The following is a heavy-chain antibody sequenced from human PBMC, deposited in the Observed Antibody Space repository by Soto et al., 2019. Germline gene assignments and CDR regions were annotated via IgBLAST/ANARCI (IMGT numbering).Heavy chain of an antibody. CDR2: INPKSGGT. J-gene: IGHJ6*02. Sequence: ASVKVSCKASGYSFTDYHIHWVRQAPGQGLEWLGRINPKSGGTSTAQKFQGWVTMTTDTSISTASMELTGLTSDDTAIYYCARGDSTDCSNGVCSFFYNHEMDVGGQGTTDTVSS. V-gene: IGHV1-2*04. CDR3: ARGDSTDCSNGVCSFFYNHEMDV. CDR1: GYSFTDYH. D-gene: IGHD2-8*01.